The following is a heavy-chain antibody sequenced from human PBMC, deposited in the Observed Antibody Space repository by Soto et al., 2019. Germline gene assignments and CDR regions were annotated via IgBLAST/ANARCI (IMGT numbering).Heavy chain of an antibody. Sequence: GGSLRLSCAASGFVFSNYAMGWVRQAPGKGLEWVSAISTSGSNTYYADSVKGRFTISRDNSKNTLYLQINSLRAEDTAKYYCARDHGHSSGWYDYWGQGTLVTVPS. J-gene: IGHJ4*02. V-gene: IGHV3-23*01. CDR2: ISTSGSNT. CDR1: GFVFSNYA. D-gene: IGHD6-19*01. CDR3: ARDHGHSSGWYDY.